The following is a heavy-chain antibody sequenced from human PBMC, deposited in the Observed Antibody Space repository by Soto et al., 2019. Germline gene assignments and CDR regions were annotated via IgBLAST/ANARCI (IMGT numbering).Heavy chain of an antibody. CDR3: AKLYGCSGGSCPYYFDY. CDR2: ISGSGGST. Sequence: GGSLRLSCAASGFTFSSYAMSWVRQAPGKGLEWVSAISGSGGSTYYADSVKGRFTISRDNSKNTLYLQMNSLRAEDTAVYYCAKLYGCSGGSCPYYFDYWGQGTLVTVSS. J-gene: IGHJ4*02. D-gene: IGHD2-15*01. V-gene: IGHV3-23*01. CDR1: GFTFSSYA.